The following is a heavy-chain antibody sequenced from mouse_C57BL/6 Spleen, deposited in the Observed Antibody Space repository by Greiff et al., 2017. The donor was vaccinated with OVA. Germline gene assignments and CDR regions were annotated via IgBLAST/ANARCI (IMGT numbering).Heavy chain of an antibody. D-gene: IGHD1-1*01. CDR3: AKRTTVVGYFDF. J-gene: IGHJ1*03. V-gene: IGHV1-42*01. CDR2: INPSTGGT. Sequence: EVQGVESGPELVKPGASVKISCKASGYSFTGYYMNWVKQSPEKSLEWIGEINPSTGGTTYNQKFKGKATLTVDKSSSTAYMQLTSLTSAVSSVSYCAKRTTVVGYFDFWGTGTTVTVSS. CDR1: GYSFTGYY.